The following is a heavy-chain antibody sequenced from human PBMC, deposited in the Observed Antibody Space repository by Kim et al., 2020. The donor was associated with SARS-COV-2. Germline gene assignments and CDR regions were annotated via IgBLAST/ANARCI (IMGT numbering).Heavy chain of an antibody. D-gene: IGHD3-10*01. CDR2: IYYSGTT. CDR3: VRGSGSGSYYSRIDY. CDR1: GGSINSFH. V-gene: IGHV4-59*01. Sequence: SETLSLTCTVSGGSINSFHWSWIRQPPGKGMEWIGYIYYSGTTNYNPSLKSRVTIFLDTSKKQFSLRLSSVTAADTAVYYCVRGSGSGSYYSRIDYWGQGTLVTVSS. J-gene: IGHJ4*02.